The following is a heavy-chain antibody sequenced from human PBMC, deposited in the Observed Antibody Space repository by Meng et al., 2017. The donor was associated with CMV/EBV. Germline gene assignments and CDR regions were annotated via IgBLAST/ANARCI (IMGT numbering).Heavy chain of an antibody. CDR2: ISGSGGST. CDR1: GFTFSSYA. V-gene: IGHV3-23*01. J-gene: IGHJ6*02. D-gene: IGHD2-2*02. CDR3: AKRIVPAAILSVYYYYGMDV. Sequence: GESLKISCAASGFTFSSYAMSWVRQAPGKGLEWVSAISGSGGSTYYADSVKGRFTISRDNPKNTLYLQMNSLSAEDTAVYYCAKRIVPAAILSVYYYYGMDVWGQGTTVTVSS.